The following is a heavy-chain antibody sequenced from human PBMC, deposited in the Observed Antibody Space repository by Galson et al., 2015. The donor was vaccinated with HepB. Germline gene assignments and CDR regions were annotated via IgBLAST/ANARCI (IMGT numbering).Heavy chain of an antibody. CDR1: GFAFNIYT. Sequence: SLRLSCAASGFAFNIYTMHWVRQAPGKGLDWVAVISYDGNHKFYSDSEKGRFTISRDNSRNTYYLEMNNLRPDDTAVYYCARPLAGLAADGHYFDTWGQGTLVTVSS. J-gene: IGHJ4*02. D-gene: IGHD6-13*01. V-gene: IGHV3-30-3*01. CDR2: ISYDGNHK. CDR3: ARPLAGLAADGHYFDT.